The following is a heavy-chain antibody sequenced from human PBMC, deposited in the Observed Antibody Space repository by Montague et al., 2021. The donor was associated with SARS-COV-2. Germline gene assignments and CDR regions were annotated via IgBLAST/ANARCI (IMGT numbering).Heavy chain of an antibody. Sequence: SETLSLTCTVSGASISSGSYYWGWIRQSPGKGLEWIGEINDRGSSNYNPSLRSRVAISVDTSQNQISLNLSSVTAADTAVYYCARPLRVRGYWGLDVWGHGTTVIVSS. J-gene: IGHJ6*02. D-gene: IGHD3-10*01. V-gene: IGHV4-39*07. CDR1: GASISSGSYY. CDR2: INDRGSS. CDR3: ARPLRVRGYWGLDV.